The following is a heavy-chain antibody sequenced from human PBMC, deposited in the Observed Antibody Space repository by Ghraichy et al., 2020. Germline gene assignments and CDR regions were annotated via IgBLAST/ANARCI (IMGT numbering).Heavy chain of an antibody. CDR3: VKEGHSSGMCGSFNL. D-gene: IGHD6-19*01. Sequence: GESLIISCSASGLTFSSSVMHWIRQAPGKGLEFVSGISTDGGATFYADSVKGRFTISRDNARNTLYLQMNSLRAEDTALYYCVKEGHSSGMCGSFNLWGQGTMVTVSS. CDR2: ISTDGGAT. V-gene: IGHV3-64D*06. J-gene: IGHJ3*01. CDR1: GLTFSSSV.